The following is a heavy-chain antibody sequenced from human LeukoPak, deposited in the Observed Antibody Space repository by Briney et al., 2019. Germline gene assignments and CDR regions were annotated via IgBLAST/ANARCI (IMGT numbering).Heavy chain of an antibody. CDR2: IYYSGST. J-gene: IGHJ4*02. CDR3: ARSAEAEYYYDSSGLWEY. Sequence: SETLSLTCTVSDGSISSSSYYWGWIRQPPGKGLEWIGSIYYSGSTYYNPSLKSRVTISVDTSKNQFYLKLSSVTAADTAVYFCARSAEAEYYYDSSGLWEYWGQGTLVTVSS. V-gene: IGHV4-39*07. CDR1: DGSISSSSYY. D-gene: IGHD3-22*01.